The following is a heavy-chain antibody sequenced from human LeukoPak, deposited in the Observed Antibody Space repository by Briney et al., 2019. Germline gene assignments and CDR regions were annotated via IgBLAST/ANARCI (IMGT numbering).Heavy chain of an antibody. CDR3: AREGSGWNNFDY. CDR1: SGSISTYY. Sequence: SETLSLTCTVSSGSISTYYWSWIRQPPGKGLEWIGYISNNERANYNPSLKSRLTISLDTSKNQFSLKLTSVTAADTAFYYCAREGSGWNNFDYWGQGTLVTVSS. V-gene: IGHV4-59*01. CDR2: ISNNERA. D-gene: IGHD6-19*01. J-gene: IGHJ4*02.